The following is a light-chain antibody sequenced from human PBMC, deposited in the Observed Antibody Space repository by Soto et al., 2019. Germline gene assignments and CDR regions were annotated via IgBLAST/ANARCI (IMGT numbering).Light chain of an antibody. Sequence: IVLTQSPGTLSLSQRERATLSCRASQSVSSSYLAWYQQKPGQAPRLLIYGASSRATGIPDRFSGSGSGTDFTLTISRLEPEDFAVYYCQQYGSSLWTFGQGTKVDVK. J-gene: IGKJ1*01. V-gene: IGKV3-20*01. CDR1: QSVSSSY. CDR2: GAS. CDR3: QQYGSSLWT.